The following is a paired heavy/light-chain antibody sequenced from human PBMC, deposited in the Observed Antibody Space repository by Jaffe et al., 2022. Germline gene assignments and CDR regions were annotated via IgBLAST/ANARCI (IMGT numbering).Heavy chain of an antibody. CDR2: INNDGSYT. CDR3: VRDVHGFGAFDI. V-gene: IGHV3-74*01. Sequence: EVQLVESGGGLVQPGGSLRLSCAASGFTFSSHWMHWVRQAPGKGLVWVSSINNDGSYTVYADSVKGRFTISRDNAKNMLSLQMNSLRAEDTAVYYCVRDVHGFGAFDIWGQGTMVTVSS. J-gene: IGHJ3*02. D-gene: IGHD1-1*01. CDR1: GFTFSSHW.
Light chain of an antibody. CDR3: QRAGSSYT. J-gene: IGKJ2*01. Sequence: EIVLTQSPGTLSLSPGERATLSCRASQSVSSNYLAWYQQKPAQAPTLLIYGASSRATGIPDRFTGSGSGTDFTLTISRLEPEDFAVYYCQRAGSSYTFGQGTKLEIK. CDR2: GAS. V-gene: IGKV3-20*01. CDR1: QSVSSNY.